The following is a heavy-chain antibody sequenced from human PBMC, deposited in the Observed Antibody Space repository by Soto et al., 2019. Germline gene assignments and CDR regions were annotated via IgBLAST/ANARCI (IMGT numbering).Heavy chain of an antibody. D-gene: IGHD1-7*01. CDR2: IYYSGST. V-gene: IGHV4-59*01. CDR3: ARDLNWNSRGRYYYYGMDV. CDR1: GGSISSYY. Sequence: QVQLQESGPGLVKPSETLSLTCTVSGGSISSYYWSWIRQPPGKGLEWIGYIYYSGSTNYNPSLKSRVTISVDTSKNQFSLKLSSVTAADTAVYYCARDLNWNSRGRYYYYGMDVWGQGTTVTVSS. J-gene: IGHJ6*02.